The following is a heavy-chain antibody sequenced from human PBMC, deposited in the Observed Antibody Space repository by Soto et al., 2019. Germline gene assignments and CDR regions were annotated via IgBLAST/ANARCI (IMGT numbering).Heavy chain of an antibody. D-gene: IGHD2-2*01. CDR3: AKDLNIVVVKRVPFDP. V-gene: IGHV3-23*01. CDR2: ISGSGGST. Sequence: PGGSLRLSCAASGFTFSSYAMSWVRQAPGKGLEWVSAISGSGGSTYYADSVKGRFTISRDNSKNTLYLQMNSLRAEDTAVYYCAKDLNIVVVKRVPFDPWGQGTLVTVSS. J-gene: IGHJ5*02. CDR1: GFTFSSYA.